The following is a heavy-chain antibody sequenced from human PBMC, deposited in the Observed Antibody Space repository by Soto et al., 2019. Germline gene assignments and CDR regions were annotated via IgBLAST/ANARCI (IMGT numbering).Heavy chain of an antibody. V-gene: IGHV4-59*01. D-gene: IGHD3-22*01. J-gene: IGHJ5*02. CDR1: GGSISSYY. Sequence: SETLSLTCTVSGGSISSYYWSWTRQPPGKGLEWIGYIYYSGSTNYNPSLKSRVTISVDTSKNQFSLKLSSVTAADTAVYYCARGGLYDSSGYHKNNWFDPWGQGTLVTVSS. CDR3: ARGGLYDSSGYHKNNWFDP. CDR2: IYYSGST.